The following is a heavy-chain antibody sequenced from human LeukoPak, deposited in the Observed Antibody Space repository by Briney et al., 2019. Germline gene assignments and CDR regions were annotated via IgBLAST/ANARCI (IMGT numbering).Heavy chain of an antibody. D-gene: IGHD4/OR15-4a*01. CDR3: ARAWVLQD. J-gene: IGHJ4*02. V-gene: IGHV3-74*01. Sequence: GGSLRLSRAASGFTPSGYWMHWVRHAPGRGLVWVSRINSDVSGTSYADSVKGRFTISRDTAKNTLYLQMNRVRAEETAVYYCARAWVLQDWGQGTLVTVSS. CDR2: INSDVSGT. CDR1: GFTPSGYW.